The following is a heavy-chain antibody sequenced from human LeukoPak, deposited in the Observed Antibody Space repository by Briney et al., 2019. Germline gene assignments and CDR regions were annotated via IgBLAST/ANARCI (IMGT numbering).Heavy chain of an antibody. Sequence: GGSLRLSCAASGFTFSSYSMNWVRQAPGKGLEWVSSISSSSSYIYYADSVKGRFTISRDNAKNTLYLQLNSLRVEDAAVYYCARGKNEWHQVVNYYFDYWGQGTLVTVSS. J-gene: IGHJ4*02. CDR1: GFTFSSYS. CDR2: ISSSSSYI. D-gene: IGHD4-23*01. CDR3: ARGKNEWHQVVNYYFDY. V-gene: IGHV3-21*01.